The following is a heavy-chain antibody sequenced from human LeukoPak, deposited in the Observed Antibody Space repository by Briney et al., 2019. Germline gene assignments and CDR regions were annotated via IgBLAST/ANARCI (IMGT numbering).Heavy chain of an antibody. J-gene: IGHJ3*02. Sequence: ASVKVSCKASGYTFTSYGISWVRQAPGQGREWMGWISAYNGNTNYAQKLQGRVTMTTDTSTSTSYMELRSLRSDDTAVYYCARVVVTAAGTLSAFDIWGQGTMVTVSS. CDR2: ISAYNGNT. CDR3: ARVVVTAAGTLSAFDI. V-gene: IGHV1-18*01. D-gene: IGHD6-13*01. CDR1: GYTFTSYG.